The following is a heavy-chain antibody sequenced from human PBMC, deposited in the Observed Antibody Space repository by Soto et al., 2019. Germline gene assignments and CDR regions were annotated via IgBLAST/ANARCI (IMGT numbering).Heavy chain of an antibody. Sequence: PSETLSLTCAVYGGSFSGYYWSWIRQSPGKGLEWIGEINHTGSTNYNPSLKSRATISVDTSKNQFSLKLNSVTAADTAVYYCATQAPYCSSRYYYYYLDVSGKGTTVTVSS. CDR2: INHTGST. CDR1: GGSFSGYY. J-gene: IGHJ6*03. D-gene: IGHD6-6*01. V-gene: IGHV4-34*01. CDR3: ATQAPYCSSRYYYYYLDV.